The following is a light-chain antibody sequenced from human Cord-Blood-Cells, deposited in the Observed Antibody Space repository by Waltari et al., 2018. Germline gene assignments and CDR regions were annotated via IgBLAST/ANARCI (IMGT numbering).Light chain of an antibody. J-gene: IGKJ1*01. CDR3: QQYNNWPRT. CDR1: QSVSSN. Sequence: ERVMTHHPATLSVSPGERGTLSCRASQSVSSNLAWYQQKPGQAPRLLIYGASTRATGIPARFSGSGSGTEFTLTISSLQSEDFAVYYCQQYNNWPRTFGQGTKVEIK. CDR2: GAS. V-gene: IGKV3-15*01.